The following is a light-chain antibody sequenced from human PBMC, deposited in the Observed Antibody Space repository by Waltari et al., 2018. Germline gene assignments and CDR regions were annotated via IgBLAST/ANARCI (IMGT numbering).Light chain of an antibody. CDR1: NSDVGSYNL. J-gene: IGLJ3*02. V-gene: IGLV2-23*02. Sequence: QSALTQAASVSGSPGQSITMSCTGTNSDVGSYNLVSWYQQNPGEAPKLSIFEVTKRPSGVSNRFSGSKSGNTASLTISGLQAEDEAHYYCFSYAGSRNWVFGGGTKLTVL. CDR3: FSYAGSRNWV. CDR2: EVT.